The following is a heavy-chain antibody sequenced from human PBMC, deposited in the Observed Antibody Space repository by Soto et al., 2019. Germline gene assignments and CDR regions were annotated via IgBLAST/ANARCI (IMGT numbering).Heavy chain of an antibody. Sequence: ASVKVSCKASGYTFTSYGISWVRQAPGQGLEWMGWISAYNGNTNYAQKLQGRVTMTTDTSTSTAYMELRSLRSDDTAVYYCARVIWYVPAPMPVPNWFDPWGQGTLVTVSS. J-gene: IGHJ5*02. CDR2: ISAYNGNT. D-gene: IGHD2-2*01. V-gene: IGHV1-18*01. CDR3: ARVIWYVPAPMPVPNWFDP. CDR1: GYTFTSYG.